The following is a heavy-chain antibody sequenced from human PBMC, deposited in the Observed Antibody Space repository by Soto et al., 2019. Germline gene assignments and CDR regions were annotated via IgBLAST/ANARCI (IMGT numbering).Heavy chain of an antibody. J-gene: IGHJ6*02. CDR1: GFTVSSNY. V-gene: IGHV3-53*01. Sequence: PGGSLRLSCAASGFTVSSNYMSWVRQAPGKGLEWVSVIYSGGSTYYADSVKGRFTISRDNSKNTLYLQMNSLRAEDTAVYYCARAIGSMVYYGMEVWGQGTTVTVSS. D-gene: IGHD2-2*02. CDR2: IYSGGST. CDR3: ARAIGSMVYYGMEV.